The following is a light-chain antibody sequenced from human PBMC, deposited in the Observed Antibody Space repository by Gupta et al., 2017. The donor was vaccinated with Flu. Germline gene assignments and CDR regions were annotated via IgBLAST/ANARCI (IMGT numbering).Light chain of an antibody. CDR1: RSVRTY. J-gene: IGKJ4*01. V-gene: IGKV3-11*01. CDR2: DAS. Sequence: PAPLSSSPGESATPSCRASRSVRTYIAWYQHKVGQAPRLLHDDASKRATGIPARFSGSGSGTDFTLTISSLEPGDSAVYYCQQRSNWFTFGGGTKVEIK. CDR3: QQRSNWFT.